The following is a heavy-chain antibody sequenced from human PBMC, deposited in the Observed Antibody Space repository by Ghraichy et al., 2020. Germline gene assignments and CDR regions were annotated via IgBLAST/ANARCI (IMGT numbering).Heavy chain of an antibody. CDR3: ARSLSSGYYYSGFDY. V-gene: IGHV3-21*01. D-gene: IGHD3-22*01. J-gene: IGHJ4*02. Sequence: GGSLRLSCAASGFTFSSYSMNWVRQAPGKGLEWVSSISSSSSYIYYADSVKGRFTISRDNAKNSLYLQMNSLRAEDTAVYYCARSLSSGYYYSGFDYWGQGTLVTVPS. CDR1: GFTFSSYS. CDR2: ISSSSSYI.